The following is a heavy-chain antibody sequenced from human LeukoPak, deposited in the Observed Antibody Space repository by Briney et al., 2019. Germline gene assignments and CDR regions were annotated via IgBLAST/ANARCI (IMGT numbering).Heavy chain of an antibody. CDR1: GFTFNSYG. CDR3: ARSKTAPGDAFDI. Sequence: GGSLRLSCAASGFTFNSYGMNWVRQAPGKGLEWVSILYTAGSTYYADSVKARFTISRDNSKNTVHLQMNSLRVEDTAVYYCARSKTAPGDAFDIWGQGTMVTVSS. V-gene: IGHV3-66*01. J-gene: IGHJ3*02. CDR2: LYTAGST.